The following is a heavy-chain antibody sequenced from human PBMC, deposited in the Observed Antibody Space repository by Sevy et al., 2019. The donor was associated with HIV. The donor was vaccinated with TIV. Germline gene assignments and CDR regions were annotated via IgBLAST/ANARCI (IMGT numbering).Heavy chain of an antibody. CDR2: INQDGSTT. CDR3: ARAIAIADSR. D-gene: IGHD6-13*01. CDR1: GFSISNYW. V-gene: IGHV3-7*03. J-gene: IGHJ4*02. Sequence: GGSLRLSCAASGFSISNYWMTWVRQAPGKGLEWVANINQDGSTTYYVDSVKGRFLISRDNAKNSVYLQMRRLRDEDTAVYYCARAIAIADSRWGPGTLVTVSS.